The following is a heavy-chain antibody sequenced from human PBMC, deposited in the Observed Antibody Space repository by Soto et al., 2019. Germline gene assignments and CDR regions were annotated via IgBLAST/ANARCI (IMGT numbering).Heavy chain of an antibody. CDR1: GFTFSSYG. CDR2: IWYDGSNK. J-gene: IGHJ3*02. CDR3: ARDSGDIVVVPAADAFDI. D-gene: IGHD2-2*01. V-gene: IGHV3-33*01. Sequence: LRLSCAASGFTFSSYGMHWVRQAPGKGLEWVAVIWYDGSNKYYADSVKGRFTISRDNSKNTLYLQMNSLRAEDTAVYYCARDSGDIVVVPAADAFDIWGQGTMVTVSS.